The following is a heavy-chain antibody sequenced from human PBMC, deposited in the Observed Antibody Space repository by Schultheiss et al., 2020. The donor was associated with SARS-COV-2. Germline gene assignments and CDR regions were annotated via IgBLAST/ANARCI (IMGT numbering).Heavy chain of an antibody. CDR3: ARDYDSMSCHGLYCYYYGMDV. J-gene: IGHJ6*02. CDR2: IYYSGST. Sequence: SETLSLTCTVSGGSISSCGYYWSWIRQHPGKGLEWIGYIYYSGSTYYNPSLKSRVTISVDTSKNQFSLKLSSVTAADTAVYYCARDYDSMSCHGLYCYYYGMDVWGQGTTVTVS. V-gene: IGHV4-31*03. D-gene: IGHD2-8*02. CDR1: GGSISSCGYY.